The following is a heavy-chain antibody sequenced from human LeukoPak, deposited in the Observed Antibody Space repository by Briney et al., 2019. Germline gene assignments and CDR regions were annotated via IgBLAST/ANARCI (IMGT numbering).Heavy chain of an antibody. CDR1: GGTFSSYA. V-gene: IGHV1-69*05. CDR3: ARLRGTGAAN. CDR2: IIPIFGTA. J-gene: IGHJ4*02. D-gene: IGHD1-14*01. Sequence: SVKVSCKASGGTFSSYAISWVRQAPGQGLEWMGRIIPIFGTANYAQKFQGRVTMTRDTSISTAYMELSRLRSDDTAVYYCARLRGTGAANWGQGTLVTVSS.